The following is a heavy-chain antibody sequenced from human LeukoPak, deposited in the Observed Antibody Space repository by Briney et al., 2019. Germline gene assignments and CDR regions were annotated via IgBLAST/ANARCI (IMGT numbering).Heavy chain of an antibody. D-gene: IGHD3-3*02. J-gene: IGHJ4*02. CDR2: ISTYNGNT. V-gene: IGHV1-18*01. CDR1: GYTFTSYG. CDR3: ARDSILVPPFFIDY. Sequence: GASVKVSCKASGYTFTSYGISWVRQAPGQGLEWMGWISTYNGNTNYAQKLQGRVTMTTDTSTSTAYMELRSLRSDDTAVYYCARDSILVPPFFIDYWGQGTLVTVSS.